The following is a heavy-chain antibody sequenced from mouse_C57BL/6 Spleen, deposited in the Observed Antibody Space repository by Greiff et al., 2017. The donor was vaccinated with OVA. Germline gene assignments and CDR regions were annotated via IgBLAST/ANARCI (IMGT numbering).Heavy chain of an antibody. Sequence: EVKLVESGGGLVQPKGSLKLSCAASGFSFNTYAMNWVRQAPGKGLEWVARIRSKSNNYATYYADSVKDRFTISRDDSESMLYLQMNNLKTEDTAMYYCVSPFITTVVDYYAMDYWGQGTSVTVSS. CDR1: GFSFNTYA. V-gene: IGHV10-1*01. J-gene: IGHJ4*01. CDR3: VSPFITTVVDYYAMDY. D-gene: IGHD1-1*01. CDR2: IRSKSNNYAT.